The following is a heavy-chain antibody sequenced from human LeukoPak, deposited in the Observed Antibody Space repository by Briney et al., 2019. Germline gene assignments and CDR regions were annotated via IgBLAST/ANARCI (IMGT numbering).Heavy chain of an antibody. Sequence: ASVTVSCKASGYTFTSYDINWVRQAPGQGLEWMGWMNPNSGNTGYAQKFQGRVTMTEDTSTDTAYMELSSLRSEDTAVYYCATLKGVRSHNWFDPWGQGTLVTVSS. V-gene: IGHV1-8*01. D-gene: IGHD3-3*01. CDR1: GYTFTSYD. CDR2: MNPNSGNT. J-gene: IGHJ5*02. CDR3: ATLKGVRSHNWFDP.